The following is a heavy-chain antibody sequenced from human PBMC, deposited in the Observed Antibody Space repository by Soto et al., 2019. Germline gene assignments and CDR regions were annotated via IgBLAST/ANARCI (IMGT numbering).Heavy chain of an antibody. CDR1: GFTFSSYS. CDR2: ISSSSSYI. J-gene: IGHJ4*02. V-gene: IGHV3-21*01. CDR3: GRGWAPASKAPPRLDY. Sequence: GGSLRLSCAASGFTFSSYSMNWVRQAPGKGLEWVSSISSSSSYIYYADSVKGRFTISRDNAKNSLYLQMNSRRAEDTAVYYCGRGWAPASKAPPRLDYWGQGTLVTVSS.